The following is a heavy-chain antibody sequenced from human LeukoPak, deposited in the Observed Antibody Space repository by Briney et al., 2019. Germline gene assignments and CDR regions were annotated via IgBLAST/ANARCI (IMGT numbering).Heavy chain of an antibody. Sequence: SETLSLTCTVSGGSISSYYWSWIRQPAGKGLEWVGRIYTSGSTNYNPSLKSRVTMLVDTSKNLFSLKLSSVTAADTAVYYCARDRRSYGLDYWGQGTLVTVSS. CDR3: ARDRRSYGLDY. CDR1: GGSISSYY. D-gene: IGHD1-26*01. V-gene: IGHV4-4*07. CDR2: IYTSGST. J-gene: IGHJ4*02.